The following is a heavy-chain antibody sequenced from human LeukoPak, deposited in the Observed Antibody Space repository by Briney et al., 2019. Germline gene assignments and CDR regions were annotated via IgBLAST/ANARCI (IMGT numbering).Heavy chain of an antibody. Sequence: GGSLRLSCAASGITFSRFWMSWVRQAPGKGLQWVANINQDGSEKHYVDSVKGRFTISRDNAENSLYLQMNSLRAEDTAVYYCAKLAGEWQLGRFFDYWGQGTLVTVSS. J-gene: IGHJ4*02. V-gene: IGHV3-7*03. CDR3: AKLAGEWQLGRFFDY. D-gene: IGHD6-13*01. CDR1: GITFSRFW. CDR2: INQDGSEK.